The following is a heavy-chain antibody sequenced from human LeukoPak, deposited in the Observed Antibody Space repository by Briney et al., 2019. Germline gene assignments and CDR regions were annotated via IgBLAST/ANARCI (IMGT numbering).Heavy chain of an antibody. Sequence: GGSLRLSCAASGFTFSSYAMSWVRQAPGKGLEWVSLISGNGGSTFYTDSVKGRFTISRDNSKNTLYLQINILRAEDTAVYYCARRKDYYGPVDYWGQGTLVTVSS. V-gene: IGHV3-23*01. D-gene: IGHD3-10*01. CDR1: GFTFSSYA. J-gene: IGHJ4*02. CDR2: ISGNGGST. CDR3: ARRKDYYGPVDY.